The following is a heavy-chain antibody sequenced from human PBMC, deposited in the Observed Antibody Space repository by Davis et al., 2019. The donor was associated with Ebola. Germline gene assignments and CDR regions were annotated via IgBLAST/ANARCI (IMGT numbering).Heavy chain of an antibody. D-gene: IGHD3-22*01. CDR2: ISSSSSTI. CDR3: AKDQGDSSGYYYDIYYYYYGMDV. Sequence: GESLKISCAASGFTFSSYSMNWVRQAPEKGLEWLSYISSSSSTIYYADSAKGRFTISRDNAKDSLYLQMNSLRAEDTAVYYCAKDQGDSSGYYYDIYYYYYGMDVWGQGTTVTVSS. CDR1: GFTFSSYS. V-gene: IGHV3-48*04. J-gene: IGHJ6*02.